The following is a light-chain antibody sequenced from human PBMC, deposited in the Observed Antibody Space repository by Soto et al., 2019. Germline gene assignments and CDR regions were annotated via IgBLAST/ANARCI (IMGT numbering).Light chain of an antibody. Sequence: QAVVTQEPSLTVSPGGTVTLTCCSSTCAVTSGHYPYWFQQKPGQAPRTLIYDTSNKHSWTPARFSGSLLGGKAALTLSGAQPEDEAEYYCLLSYSGARVVFGGGTKLTVL. CDR1: TCAVTSGHY. V-gene: IGLV7-46*01. J-gene: IGLJ2*01. CDR2: DTS. CDR3: LLSYSGARVV.